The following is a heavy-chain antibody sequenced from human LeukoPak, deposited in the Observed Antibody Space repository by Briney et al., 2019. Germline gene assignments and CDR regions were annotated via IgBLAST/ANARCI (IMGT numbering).Heavy chain of an antibody. CDR3: ARARGAGPGAHFDF. CDR1: GFTFSSYA. CDR2: ISSVGSTT. Sequence: GGSLRLSCAASGFTFSSYAMSWVRQAPGKGLEWVSYISSVGSTTVYADSVKGRFTISRDNAKNSLFLQMNSLRAEDTAVYYCARARGAGPGAHFDFWGQGTPVIVSS. D-gene: IGHD3-10*01. J-gene: IGHJ4*02. V-gene: IGHV3-48*04.